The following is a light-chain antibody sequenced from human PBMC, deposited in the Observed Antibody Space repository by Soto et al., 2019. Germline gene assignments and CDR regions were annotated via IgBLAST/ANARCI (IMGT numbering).Light chain of an antibody. CDR2: WAS. CDR1: QTVLYSSNNKNY. CDR3: QQYYSTPLT. V-gene: IGKV4-1*01. Sequence: DIVMTQSPHSLAVSLGDRATINCKSRQTVLYSSNNKNYLAWYQQKQGQPPKLXIYWASTRESGVPDRFSGSGYGTDFNLTISSLQAEDVAVYYCQQYYSTPLTFGGGTKVDIK. J-gene: IGKJ4*01.